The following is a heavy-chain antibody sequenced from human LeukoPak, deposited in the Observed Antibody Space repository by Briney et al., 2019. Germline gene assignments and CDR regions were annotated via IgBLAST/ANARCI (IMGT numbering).Heavy chain of an antibody. CDR3: ARARGPKYSYGYYFDY. D-gene: IGHD5-12*01. CDR1: GYTFTGYY. Sequence: ASVKVSCKASGYTFTGYYMHWVRQAPGQGLEWMGWINPNSGGTNYAQKFQSRVTMTRDTSISTAYMELSRLRSDDTAVYYCARARGPKYSYGYYFDYWGQGTLVTVSS. V-gene: IGHV1-2*02. CDR2: INPNSGGT. J-gene: IGHJ4*02.